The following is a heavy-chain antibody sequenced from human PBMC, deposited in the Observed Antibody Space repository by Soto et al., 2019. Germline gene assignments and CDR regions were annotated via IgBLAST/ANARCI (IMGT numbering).Heavy chain of an antibody. CDR3: AGGATVTQYDY. D-gene: IGHD4-17*01. J-gene: IGHJ4*02. Sequence: SETLSLTCTVSGVSVSSGSFYWAWIRQPPGKGLEWIGFISYSGTTNYNPSLKSRVTISVDTSRSQISLKVSSLTAADSAVYSRAGGATVTQYDYWGQGTLVTVSS. CDR2: ISYSGTT. V-gene: IGHV4-61*01. CDR1: GVSVSSGSFY.